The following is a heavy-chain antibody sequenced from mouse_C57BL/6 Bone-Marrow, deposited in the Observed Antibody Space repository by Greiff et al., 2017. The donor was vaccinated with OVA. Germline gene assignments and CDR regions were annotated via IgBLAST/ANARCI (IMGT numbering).Heavy chain of an antibody. CDR2: IYPRSGNT. D-gene: IGHD2-10*02. Sequence: VQLQQSGAELARPGASVKLSCKASGYTFTSYGISWVKQRTGQGLEWIGEIYPRSGNTYYNEKFKGKATLTADKSSSTAYMELRSLTSEDSAVYFCARTVGYGNLYYAMDYWGQGTSVTVSS. CDR3: ARTVGYGNLYYAMDY. CDR1: GYTFTSYG. J-gene: IGHJ4*01. V-gene: IGHV1-81*01.